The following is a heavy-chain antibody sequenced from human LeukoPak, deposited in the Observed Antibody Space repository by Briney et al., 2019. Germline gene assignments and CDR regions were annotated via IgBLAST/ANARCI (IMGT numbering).Heavy chain of an antibody. CDR1: GFTFSNYN. D-gene: IGHD6-13*01. CDR2: ISSSSSTI. CDR3: ARVGSSWANPFDY. J-gene: IGHJ4*02. Sequence: GGSLRLSCAASGFTFSNYNMNWVRQAPGKGLEWGSYISSSSSTIYYADSVKGRFTISRDNAKNSLYLQMNSLRAEDTAVYYCARVGSSWANPFDYWGQGTLVTVSS. V-gene: IGHV3-48*01.